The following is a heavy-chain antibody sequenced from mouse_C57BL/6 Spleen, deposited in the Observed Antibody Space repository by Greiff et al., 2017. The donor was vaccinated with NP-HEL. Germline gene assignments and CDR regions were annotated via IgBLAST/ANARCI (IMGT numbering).Heavy chain of an antibody. Sequence: EVKLMESEGGLVQPGSSMKLSCTASGFTFSDYYMAWVRQVPEKGLEWVANINYDGSSTYYLDSLKSRFIISRDNAKNNLYLQMSSLKSEDTATYYCARVTGFHIDYWGQGTTLTVSS. J-gene: IGHJ2*01. CDR2: INYDGSST. CDR3: ARVTGFHIDY. CDR1: GFTFSDYY. V-gene: IGHV5-16*01. D-gene: IGHD4-1*01.